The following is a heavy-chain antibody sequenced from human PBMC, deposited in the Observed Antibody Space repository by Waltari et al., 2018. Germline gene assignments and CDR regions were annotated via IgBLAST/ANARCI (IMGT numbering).Heavy chain of an antibody. CDR2: ISGPAHET. V-gene: IGHV3-23*01. CDR3: ANYGQLPSNGDY. D-gene: IGHD1-1*01. Sequence: EVRLLESVGALVQRGGSLRLACAASGFPFGHYYMTWVRQAPGRGLEWVATISGPAHETVYADSVKGRFTISRDNSKTTLYLQMNSLRVEDTAMYYCANYGQLPSNGDYWGQGTLVTVSS. J-gene: IGHJ4*02. CDR1: GFPFGHYY.